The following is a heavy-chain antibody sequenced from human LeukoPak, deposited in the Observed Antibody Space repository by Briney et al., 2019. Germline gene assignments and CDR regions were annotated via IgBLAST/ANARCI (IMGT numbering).Heavy chain of an antibody. CDR2: INPLSGGP. J-gene: IGHJ5*02. D-gene: IGHD3-3*01. CDR1: GYTFTDNY. CDR3: AREGIKIFGGWAPFDP. V-gene: IGHV1-2*02. Sequence: GASVKVSCKASGYTFTDNYIHWVRQAPGQGLEWMGWINPLSGGPMYAQKFQGRVTMTRDTSLRTAYIELNGLKSDDTAIYYCAREGIKIFGGWAPFDPWGQGTLVTVS.